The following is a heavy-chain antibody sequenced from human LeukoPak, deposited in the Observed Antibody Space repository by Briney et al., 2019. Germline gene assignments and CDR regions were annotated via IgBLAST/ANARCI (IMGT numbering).Heavy chain of an antibody. V-gene: IGHV4-4*02. Sequence: SETLSLTCTVSGDSISNNIWWSWVRQPPGKVLEWIGEIFHSGSTNYNPSLKSRVTISLDKSKNRVALRVDSLTAADTAVYYCAKNAWYCLDYWGQGTLVTVSS. J-gene: IGHJ4*02. CDR3: AKNAWYCLDY. CDR1: GDSISNNIW. D-gene: IGHD6-13*01. CDR2: IFHSGST.